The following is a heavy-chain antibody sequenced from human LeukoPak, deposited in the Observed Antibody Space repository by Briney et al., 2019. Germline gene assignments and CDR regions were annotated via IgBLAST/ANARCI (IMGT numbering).Heavy chain of an antibody. J-gene: IGHJ4*02. CDR3: ARVAEGQLDYFDY. CDR2: ISYDGSNK. V-gene: IGHV3-30-3*01. D-gene: IGHD6-6*01. Sequence: PGRSLRLSCAASGFTFSSYAMHWVRQAPGKGLEWVAVISYDGSNKYYADSVKGRFTISRDNSKNTLYLQMNSLRAEDTAVYYCARVAEGQLDYFDYWGQGTLVTVSS. CDR1: GFTFSSYA.